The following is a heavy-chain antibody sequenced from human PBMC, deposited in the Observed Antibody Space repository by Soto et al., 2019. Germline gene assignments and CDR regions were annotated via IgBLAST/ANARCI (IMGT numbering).Heavy chain of an antibody. J-gene: IGHJ4*02. V-gene: IGHV5-51*01. CDR2: IYPGDSDT. D-gene: IGHD3-10*01. Sequence: GESLKISCKGSGYSFTSYWIVWVRQMPGKGLEWMGIIYPGDSDTRYSPSFQGQVTISADKSISTAYLQWSSLKASDTAMYYCARHWPPVWFGELLSQLFDYWGQGTLVTVSS. CDR1: GYSFTSYW. CDR3: ARHWPPVWFGELLSQLFDY.